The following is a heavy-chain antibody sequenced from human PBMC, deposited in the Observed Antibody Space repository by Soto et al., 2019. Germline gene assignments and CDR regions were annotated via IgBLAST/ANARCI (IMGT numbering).Heavy chain of an antibody. CDR3: ARDLVTINSRYFDY. CDR1: GFTVSSNY. D-gene: IGHD2-21*02. Sequence: EVQLVESGGGLIQPGGSLRLSCAASGFTVSSNYMSWVRQAPGKGLEWVSVIYSGGSTYYADSVKGRFTISRDNSKNTLYLQMNSLRAEDTAVYYCARDLVTINSRYFDYWGQGTLVTVSS. V-gene: IGHV3-53*01. CDR2: IYSGGST. J-gene: IGHJ4*02.